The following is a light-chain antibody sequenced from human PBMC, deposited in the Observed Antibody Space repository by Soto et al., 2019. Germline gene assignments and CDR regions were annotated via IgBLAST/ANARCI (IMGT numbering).Light chain of an antibody. V-gene: IGKV1-6*01. CDR3: LQDYTYPRT. CDR1: QAIRND. CDR2: AAS. Sequence: SQLKQTPSSLSASVGDRGTITCLASQAIRNDLVWFQQKPGKAPILLIYAASTLQSGVPPRFSGSGSGTDFTLTISSLQAEDFATYYCLQDYTYPRTFGGGTKVDI. J-gene: IGKJ4*01.